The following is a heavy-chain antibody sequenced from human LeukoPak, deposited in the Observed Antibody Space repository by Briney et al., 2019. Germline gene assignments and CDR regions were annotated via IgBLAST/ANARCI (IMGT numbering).Heavy chain of an antibody. J-gene: IGHJ4*02. CDR1: GFTFSSYA. D-gene: IGHD3-9*01. CDR2: ISGNGGST. CDR3: AKPAPLRYFDWGSFDY. Sequence: GGSLRLSCAASGFTFSSYAMSWVRQAPGKGLEWVSAISGNGGSTYYADSVKGRFTISRDNSKNTLYLQMNSLRAEDTAVYYCAKPAPLRYFDWGSFDYWGQGTLVTVSS. V-gene: IGHV3-23*01.